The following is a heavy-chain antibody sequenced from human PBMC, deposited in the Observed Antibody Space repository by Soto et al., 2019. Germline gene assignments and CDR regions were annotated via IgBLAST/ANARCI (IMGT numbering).Heavy chain of an antibody. CDR1: GGTFSSYT. D-gene: IGHD2-15*01. CDR2: IIPILGIA. J-gene: IGHJ4*02. Sequence: SVKVSCKASGGTFSSYTISWVRQAPGQGLEWMGRIIPILGIANYAQKFQGRVTITADKSTSTAYMELSSLRSEDTAVYYCARGYCSGGSCYSTHSHYFDYWGQGTLVTVSS. V-gene: IGHV1-69*02. CDR3: ARGYCSGGSCYSTHSHYFDY.